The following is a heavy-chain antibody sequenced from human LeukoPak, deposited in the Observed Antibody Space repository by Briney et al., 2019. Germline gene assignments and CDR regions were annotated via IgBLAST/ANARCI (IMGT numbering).Heavy chain of an antibody. V-gene: IGHV3-23*01. J-gene: IGHJ3*02. CDR3: ARDPNGDYVGAFDM. Sequence: PGGSLRLSCTASGFTFSDCAMMWVRQSPGKGPEWVAAIRGGGHGPFYADSVRGRFTISRDNSKYTLFLQMDSLRAEDTAVYYCARDPNGDYVGAFDMWGPGTMVTVSS. D-gene: IGHD4-17*01. CDR2: IRGGGHGP. CDR1: GFTFSDCA.